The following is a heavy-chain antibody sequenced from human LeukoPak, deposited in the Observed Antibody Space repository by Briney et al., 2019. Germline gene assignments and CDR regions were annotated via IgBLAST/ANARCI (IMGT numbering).Heavy chain of an antibody. CDR2: MNPNSGNT. CDR3: ARLKVGQQLVPKVRYYYYYMDV. Sequence: ASVKVSCKASGYTFTSYDINWVRQATGQGLEWMGWMNPNSGNTGYAQKFQGRVTMTRDTSISTAYMELSRLRSDDTAVYYCARLKVGQQLVPKVRYYYYYMDVWGKGTTVTISS. J-gene: IGHJ6*03. CDR1: GYTFTSYD. D-gene: IGHD6-13*01. V-gene: IGHV1-8*01.